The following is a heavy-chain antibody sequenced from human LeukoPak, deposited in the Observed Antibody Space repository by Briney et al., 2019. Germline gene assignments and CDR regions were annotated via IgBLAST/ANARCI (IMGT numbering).Heavy chain of an antibody. D-gene: IGHD6-13*01. Sequence: PGGSLRLSCAVSGFTFSSYAMSWVRQAPGKGLEWVSGISGSGDFTYYADSVKGRFTISRDNSKNTLYLQMNSLRAEDTAVYYCARVSGIAAAGSVHYYYYMDVWGKGTTVTVSS. CDR2: ISGSGDFT. CDR1: GFTFSSYA. J-gene: IGHJ6*03. CDR3: ARVSGIAAAGSVHYYYYMDV. V-gene: IGHV3-23*01.